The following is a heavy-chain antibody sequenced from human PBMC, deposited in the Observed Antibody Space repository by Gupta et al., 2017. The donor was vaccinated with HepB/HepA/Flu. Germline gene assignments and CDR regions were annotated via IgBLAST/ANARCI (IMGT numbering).Heavy chain of an antibody. J-gene: IGHJ4*02. Sequence: QVQLVQSGAEVKKPGSSVKVSCKASGGTFSSYAISWVRQAPGQGLEWMGGIIPIFGTANYAQKFQGRVTITADESTSTAYMELSSLRSEDTAVYYCARGRYCGGDCHGNFDYWGQGTLVTVSS. V-gene: IGHV1-69*01. D-gene: IGHD2-21*01. CDR1: GGTFSSYA. CDR3: ARGRYCGGDCHGNFDY. CDR2: IIPIFGTA.